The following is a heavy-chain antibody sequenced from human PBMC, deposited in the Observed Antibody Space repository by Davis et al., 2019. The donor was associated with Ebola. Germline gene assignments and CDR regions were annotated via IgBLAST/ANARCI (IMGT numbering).Heavy chain of an antibody. CDR2: IYYSGST. Sequence: SELLSPPCPLLGGSISTLTYYWCWMRQPPGKGLDWIGPIYYSGSTYYNPSLKSRFTISVDTSKNQFSLKLSSVTAADTAVYYCARQWVRGASDYWGQGTLVTVSS. CDR1: GGSISTLTYY. CDR3: ARQWVRGASDY. D-gene: IGHD3-10*01. V-gene: IGHV4-39*01. J-gene: IGHJ4*02.